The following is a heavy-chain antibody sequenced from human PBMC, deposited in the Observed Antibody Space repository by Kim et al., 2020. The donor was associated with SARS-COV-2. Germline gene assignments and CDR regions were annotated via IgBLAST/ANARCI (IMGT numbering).Heavy chain of an antibody. D-gene: IGHD3-22*01. J-gene: IGHJ6*02. V-gene: IGHV3-30*04. CDR1: GFTFSSYA. CDR3: ARAGMYYYDSSGYHGWGGMDV. Sequence: GGSLRLSCAASGFTFSSYAMHWVRQAPGKGLEWVAVISYDGSNKYYADSVKGRFTISRDNSKNTLYLQMNSLRAEDTAVYYCARAGMYYYDSSGYHGWGGMDVWGQGTTVTVSS. CDR2: ISYDGSNK.